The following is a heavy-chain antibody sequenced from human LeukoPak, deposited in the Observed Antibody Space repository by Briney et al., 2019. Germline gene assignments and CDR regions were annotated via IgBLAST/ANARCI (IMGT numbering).Heavy chain of an antibody. D-gene: IGHD3-22*01. J-gene: IGHJ4*02. V-gene: IGHV4-4*02. CDR1: GGSISSSNW. Sequence: SETLSLTCAVSGGSISSSNWWSWVRQPPGKGLEWIGEIYHSGSTNYNPSPKSRVTISVDKSKNQFSLKLSSVTAADTAVYYCARVHYYDSSGYYSLAYYFDYWGQGTLVTVSS. CDR3: ARVHYYDSSGYYSLAYYFDY. CDR2: IYHSGST.